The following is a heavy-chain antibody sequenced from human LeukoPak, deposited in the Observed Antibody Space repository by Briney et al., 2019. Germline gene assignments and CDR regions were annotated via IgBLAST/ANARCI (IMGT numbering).Heavy chain of an antibody. D-gene: IGHD2/OR15-2a*01. Sequence: PGGSLRLSCAASGFSFSSYDMNWVRRPAGRGLEWVSYISSSASTIYYADSVKGRFAISRDSANSSLCLQMNCLRAEDTAVYYCAGGVLTTLGGQGTLVTVSS. J-gene: IGHJ4*02. CDR1: GFSFSSYD. V-gene: IGHV3-48*03. CDR3: AGGVLTTL. CDR2: ISSSASTI.